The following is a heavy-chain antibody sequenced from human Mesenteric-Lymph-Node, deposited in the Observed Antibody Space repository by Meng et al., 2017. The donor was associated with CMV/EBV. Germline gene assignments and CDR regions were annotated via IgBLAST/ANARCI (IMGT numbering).Heavy chain of an antibody. CDR1: GVSFSGYY. CDR3: ARGSDSPGNNY. D-gene: IGHD2-15*01. Sequence: QVQLQQWGAGLLNPSETLSLTCAVYGVSFSGYYWSWIRQPPGKGLEWIGEINHSGVPNYHPSLKSRVNISLDRSKNQFFLKLSSVTAEETTVYYCARGSDSPGNNYWGQGTLVTVSS. J-gene: IGHJ4*02. CDR2: INHSGVP. V-gene: IGHV4-34*01.